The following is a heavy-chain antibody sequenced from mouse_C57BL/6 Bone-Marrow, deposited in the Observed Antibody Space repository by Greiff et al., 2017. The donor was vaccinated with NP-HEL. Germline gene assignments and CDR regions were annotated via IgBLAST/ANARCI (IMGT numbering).Heavy chain of an antibody. V-gene: IGHV14-4*01. CDR1: GFNIKDDY. Sequence: VQLQQSGAELVRPGASVKLSCTASGFNIKDDYMHWVKQRPEQGLEWIGWIDPENGDTEYASKFQGKATITADTSSNTAYLQLSSLTSEDTAVYYCTTYSLDYYGSRRYFDYWGQGTTLTVSS. J-gene: IGHJ2*01. D-gene: IGHD1-1*01. CDR3: TTYSLDYYGSRRYFDY. CDR2: IDPENGDT.